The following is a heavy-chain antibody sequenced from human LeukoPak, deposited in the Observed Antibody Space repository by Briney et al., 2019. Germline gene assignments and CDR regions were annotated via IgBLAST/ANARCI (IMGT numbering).Heavy chain of an antibody. CDR3: AKDGGGWYTTGWYYFDY. J-gene: IGHJ4*02. D-gene: IGHD6-19*01. CDR2: ISGGGVHT. CDR1: GFTFSTYA. Sequence: GGSLRLSCAASGFTFSTYAMSWVRQAPGKGLEWVSSISGGGVHTYYADSVKGRFSISRDNSKNTLYLQMNSLRAEDTAVYSCAKDGGGWYTTGWYYFDYWGQGTLVTVSS. V-gene: IGHV3-23*01.